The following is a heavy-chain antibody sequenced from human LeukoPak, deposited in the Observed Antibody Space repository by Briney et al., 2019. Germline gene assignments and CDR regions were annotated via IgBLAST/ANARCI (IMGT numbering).Heavy chain of an antibody. D-gene: IGHD3-16*01. CDR3: AKGRGNYDYVWGIDNWFDP. J-gene: IGHJ5*02. V-gene: IGHV3-30*18. CDR2: ITLDGSNK. Sequence: GGPLRLSCAASGFTFSSYGMHWVRQAPGKGLEWVAVITLDGSNKYYADSVKGRFTISRDNSKNTLYLQMNSLRAEDTAVYYCAKGRGNYDYVWGIDNWFDPWGQGTLVTVSS. CDR1: GFTFSSYG.